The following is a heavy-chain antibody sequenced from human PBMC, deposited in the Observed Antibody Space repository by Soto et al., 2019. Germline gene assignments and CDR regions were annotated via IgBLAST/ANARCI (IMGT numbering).Heavy chain of an antibody. CDR2: IYSGGST. J-gene: IGHJ3*02. CDR1: GFTVSSNY. D-gene: IGHD6-19*01. V-gene: IGHV3-53*04. CDR3: ASFASRHPRIAVAGTDAFDI. Sequence: GGSLRLSCAASGFTVSSNYMSWVRQAPGKGLEWVSVIYSGGSTYYADSVKGRFTISRHNSKNTLYLQMNSLRAEDTAVYYCASFASRHPRIAVAGTDAFDIWGQGTMVTVSS.